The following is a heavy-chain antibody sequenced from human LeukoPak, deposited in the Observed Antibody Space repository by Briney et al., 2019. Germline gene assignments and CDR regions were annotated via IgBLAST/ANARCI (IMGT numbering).Heavy chain of an antibody. Sequence: GGSLKLSCAASGFTFSSYSMNWVRQAPGKGLEWVSSISSSSSYIYYADSVKGRFTISRDNAKNSLYLQMNSLRAEDTAVYYCAALVVVTAIPDYWGQGTLVTVSS. CDR2: ISSSSSYI. CDR3: AALVVVTAIPDY. D-gene: IGHD2-21*02. V-gene: IGHV3-21*01. J-gene: IGHJ4*02. CDR1: GFTFSSYS.